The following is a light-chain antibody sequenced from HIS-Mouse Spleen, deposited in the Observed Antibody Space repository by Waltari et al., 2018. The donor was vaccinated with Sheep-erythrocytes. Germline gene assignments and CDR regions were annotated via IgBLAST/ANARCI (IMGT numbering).Light chain of an antibody. V-gene: IGKV1-5*03. CDR1: QSISSW. CDR3: QQYNSYSQT. Sequence: DIQMTQSPSTLSASVGDRVTITCRARQSISSWLAWYQQKPGKDPKLLVYKASSLESGVPSRFSGSGSGTEFTLTISSLQHDDFATYYCQQYNSYSQTFGQGTKLEIK. J-gene: IGKJ2*01. CDR2: KAS.